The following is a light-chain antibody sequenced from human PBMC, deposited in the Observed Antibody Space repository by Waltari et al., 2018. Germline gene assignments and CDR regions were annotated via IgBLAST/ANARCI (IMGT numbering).Light chain of an antibody. V-gene: IGLV2-14*03. CDR3: CSYTRSGSLV. Sequence: QSALTKPASVSGSPGQSISIACPGTIRDVGGFNFVSWYQRLPGKAPRLIIYDVGNRPSGVSNRFSGSKSGNTASLIISGLQADDEADYYCCSYTRSGSLVFGGGTKLTVL. CDR2: DVG. J-gene: IGLJ2*01. CDR1: IRDVGGFNF.